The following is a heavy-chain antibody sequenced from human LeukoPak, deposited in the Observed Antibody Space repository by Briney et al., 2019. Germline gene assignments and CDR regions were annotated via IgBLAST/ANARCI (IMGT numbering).Heavy chain of an antibody. D-gene: IGHD3-10*01. CDR1: GFTFVSYT. CDR2: LSSSSTYI. Sequence: GGSLRLSCAASGFTFVSYTMNWVRQAPGKGLEWVSSLSSSSTYIYYADSVKGRFTISRDNAKNSLSLLMNSLRAEDTAVYYCARDYGSGNYFLYFDSWGQGTLVTVSS. V-gene: IGHV3-21*01. CDR3: ARDYGSGNYFLYFDS. J-gene: IGHJ4*02.